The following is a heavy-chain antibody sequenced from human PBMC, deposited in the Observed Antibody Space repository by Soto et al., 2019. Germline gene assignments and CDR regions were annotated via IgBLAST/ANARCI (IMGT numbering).Heavy chain of an antibody. V-gene: IGHV4-30-4*01. Sequence: PSETLSLTSTFSANSITSDDYYWSWIRQPPGKGLEWIGYIYYSATTYYNPSLKSRLTISIDTSKNQFSLKLSSVTAADTAVYFCARGFRGVYFDFWGQGTLVTVS. D-gene: IGHD3-10*01. CDR2: IYYSATT. CDR3: ARGFRGVYFDF. J-gene: IGHJ4*02. CDR1: ANSITSDDYY.